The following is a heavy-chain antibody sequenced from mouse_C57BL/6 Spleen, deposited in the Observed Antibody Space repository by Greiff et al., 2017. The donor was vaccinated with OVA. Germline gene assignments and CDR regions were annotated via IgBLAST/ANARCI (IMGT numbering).Heavy chain of an antibody. CDR1: GYTFTSYW. CDR2: IDPSDSYT. CDR3: ANIPLAY. Sequence: QVQLKQPGAELVMPGASVKLSCKASGYTFTSYWMHWVKQRPGQGLEWIGEIDPSDSYTNYNQKFKGKSTLTVDKSSSTAYMQLSSLTSEDSAVYYCANIPLAYWGQGTLVTVSA. J-gene: IGHJ3*01. V-gene: IGHV1-69*01.